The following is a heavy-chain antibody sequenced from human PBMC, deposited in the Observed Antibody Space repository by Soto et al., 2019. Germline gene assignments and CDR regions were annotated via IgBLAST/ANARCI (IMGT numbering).Heavy chain of an antibody. V-gene: IGHV3-21*01. Sequence: WGSLRLSCAASGFTFSLYSMIWVRQAPGKGLEWVASITSSSSYIYYEDSLKGRFTISRDNAKNSLFLQLDSLRAEDTAVYFCVRARSTDSRPDYWGQGTLVTVSS. D-gene: IGHD3-22*01. CDR3: VRARSTDSRPDY. J-gene: IGHJ4*02. CDR2: ITSSSSYI. CDR1: GFTFSLYS.